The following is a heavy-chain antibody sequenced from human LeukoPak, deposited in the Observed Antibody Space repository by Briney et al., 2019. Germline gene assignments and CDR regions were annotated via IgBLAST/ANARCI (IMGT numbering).Heavy chain of an antibody. CDR2: ISGSGGST. V-gene: IGHV3-23*01. CDR1: GFTFSSYA. J-gene: IGHJ4*02. CDR3: AKDPQTDDFWSGYLDY. D-gene: IGHD3-3*01. Sequence: PGGSLRLSCAASGFTFSSYAMSWVRQAPGKGLEWVSAISGSGGSTYYADSVKGRFTISRDNSKNTLYLQMNSLRAEDTAAYYCAKDPQTDDFWSGYLDYWGQGTLVTVSS.